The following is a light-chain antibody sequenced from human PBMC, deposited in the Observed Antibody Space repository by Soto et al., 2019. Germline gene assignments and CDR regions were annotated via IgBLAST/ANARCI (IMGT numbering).Light chain of an antibody. V-gene: IGKV3-15*01. J-gene: IGKJ1*01. CDR2: GAS. Sequence: EIVMTQSPGTLSLSPGERATLSCRASQSVSSSYLAWYQQKPGQSPRLLIFGASIRATGIPARFSGSGSGTEFTLTIGSLQSEDCALYYCQQYNNWPGTFGQGTKVDI. CDR3: QQYNNWPGT. CDR1: QSVSSSY.